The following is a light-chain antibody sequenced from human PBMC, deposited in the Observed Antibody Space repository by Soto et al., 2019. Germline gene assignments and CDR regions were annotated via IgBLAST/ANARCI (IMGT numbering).Light chain of an antibody. CDR2: GAS. V-gene: IGKV3-20*01. CDR1: PHVTTTY. CDR3: QQYYSSFT. Sequence: IVLTQSPATLSLSPGARATLSCTASPHVTTTYIAWYQQKFGQAPSLLIYGASTRATGTPERFTGGGFGTYFTLTISIEEPEDCTVYYSQQYYSSFTFGGGTKVEIK. J-gene: IGKJ4*01.